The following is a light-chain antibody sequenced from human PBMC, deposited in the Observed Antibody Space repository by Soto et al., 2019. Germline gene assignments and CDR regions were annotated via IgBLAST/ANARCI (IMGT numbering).Light chain of an antibody. V-gene: IGKV3-11*01. Sequence: DIVLTQSTATLSLSPGERATLSCRASQSVSRYLAWYQQKPGQAPRLLIYDASNRATGIPGRFSGSGSGTYFTTTISSLEPEDVAVYYCQQRSDWPSTFGGGTKVEI. CDR1: QSVSRY. CDR3: QQRSDWPST. J-gene: IGKJ4*01. CDR2: DAS.